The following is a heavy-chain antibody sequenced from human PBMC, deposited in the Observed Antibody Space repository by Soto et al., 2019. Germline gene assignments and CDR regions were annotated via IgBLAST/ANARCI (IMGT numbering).Heavy chain of an antibody. V-gene: IGHV3-72*01. D-gene: IGHD3-10*01. CDR1: GITFSDHD. CDR3: VLWVRGIINY. CDR2: SRTRADNYAT. J-gene: IGHJ4*02. Sequence: EVQLVESGGGLVQPGGSLRLSCAISGITFSDHDIDWVRQAAGKGLEWLGRSRTRADNYATDYAASVNGRFTFSRDDSKSSLSLQMRSLITGDTAMYYCVLWVRGIINYWGQGTLVTVSS.